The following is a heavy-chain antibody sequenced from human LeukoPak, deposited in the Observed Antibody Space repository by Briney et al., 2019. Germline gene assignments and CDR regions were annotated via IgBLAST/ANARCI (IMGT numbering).Heavy chain of an antibody. Sequence: GGSLRLSCAASGFTFSSYAMHWVRQAPGKGLEWVAVISYDGSNKYYADSVRGRFTISRDNSKNTLYLQMNSLRDEDTAVYYCAKHRFESGGYHSTDWGQGTLVTVSS. CDR3: AKHRFESGGYHSTD. CDR2: ISYDGSNK. CDR1: GFTFSSYA. D-gene: IGHD3-22*01. V-gene: IGHV3-30-3*02. J-gene: IGHJ4*02.